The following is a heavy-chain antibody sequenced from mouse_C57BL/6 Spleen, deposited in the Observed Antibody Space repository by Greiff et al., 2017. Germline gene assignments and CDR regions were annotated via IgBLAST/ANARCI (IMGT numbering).Heavy chain of an antibody. Sequence: QVQLQQSGAELVMPGASVKLSCKASGYTFTSYWMHWVKQRPGQGLEWIGEIDPSDSYTNYNQKFKGKSTLTVDKSSSTAYMQLSSLTSEDSAVYYCARWGTVVAEYFDVWGTGTTVTVSS. CDR3: ARWGTVVAEYFDV. CDR2: IDPSDSYT. V-gene: IGHV1-69*01. J-gene: IGHJ1*03. CDR1: GYTFTSYW. D-gene: IGHD1-1*01.